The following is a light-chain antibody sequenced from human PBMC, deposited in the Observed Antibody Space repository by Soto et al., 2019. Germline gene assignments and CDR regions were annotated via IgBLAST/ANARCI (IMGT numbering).Light chain of an antibody. CDR1: QTIANNY. Sequence: EVAFTPSPGTLSLSPGARATLSCSASQTIANNYLTWYQQKPGQAPRVLIYDASTRATGIPDRFSGSGSGTDFTLTISRLEPEDFAVYYCQQYGTSPWTFGQGTKVDIK. V-gene: IGKV3-20*01. CDR3: QQYGTSPWT. J-gene: IGKJ1*01. CDR2: DAS.